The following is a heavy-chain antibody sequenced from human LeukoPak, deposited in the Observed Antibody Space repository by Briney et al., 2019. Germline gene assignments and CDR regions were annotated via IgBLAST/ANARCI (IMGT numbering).Heavy chain of an antibody. V-gene: IGHV3-30*04. CDR3: AKDPDCTSGICYTFFDY. D-gene: IGHD2-8*01. CDR2: ISYDGSNK. Sequence: GRSLRLSFAASGFTFSSYAMHWVRQAPGKGLEWVAVISYDGSNKYYADSVKGRFTISRDNSKNTLYLQMNSLRAEDTAVYYCAKDPDCTSGICYTFFDYWGQGTLVTVSS. J-gene: IGHJ4*02. CDR1: GFTFSSYA.